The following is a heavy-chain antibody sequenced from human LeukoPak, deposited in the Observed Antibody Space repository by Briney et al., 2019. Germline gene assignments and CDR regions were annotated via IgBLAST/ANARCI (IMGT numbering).Heavy chain of an antibody. D-gene: IGHD3-3*01. CDR2: IWYDGRNK. J-gene: IGHJ6*03. Sequence: TGGPLRLSCAASGFTFSSYGMHWVRQAPGKGLEWVAVIWYDGRNKYYADSVKGRFTISRDNSKNTLYLQMNSLRAEDTAVYYCARGSDYVYYYMDVWGKGTTVTVSS. CDR3: ARGSDYVYYYMDV. CDR1: GFTFSSYG. V-gene: IGHV3-33*01.